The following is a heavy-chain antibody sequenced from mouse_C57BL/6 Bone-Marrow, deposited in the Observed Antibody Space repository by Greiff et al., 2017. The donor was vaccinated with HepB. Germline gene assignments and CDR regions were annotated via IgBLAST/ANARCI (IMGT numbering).Heavy chain of an antibody. J-gene: IGHJ3*01. D-gene: IGHD2-4*01. V-gene: IGHV1-26*01. Sequence: EVQLQQSGPELVKPGASVKISCKASGYTFTDYYMNWVKQSHGKSLEWIGDINPNNGGTSYNQKFKGKATLTVDKSSSTAYMELRSLTSEDSAVYYCAREKGDYSFAYWGQGTLVTVSA. CDR3: AREKGDYSFAY. CDR1: GYTFTDYY. CDR2: INPNNGGT.